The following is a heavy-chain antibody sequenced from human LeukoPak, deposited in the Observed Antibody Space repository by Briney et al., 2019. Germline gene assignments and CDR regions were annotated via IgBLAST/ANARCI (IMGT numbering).Heavy chain of an antibody. Sequence: PGGSLRLSCAASGFTLSSYNMNWVRQAPGKGLEWVSYISSSSSYIYYADSVRGRFTISRDNAKNSLYLQMNSLRAEDTAVYYCARDLGVYSGYDSFDYWGQGTLVTVSS. D-gene: IGHD5-12*01. V-gene: IGHV3-21*01. CDR3: ARDLGVYSGYDSFDY. J-gene: IGHJ4*02. CDR2: ISSSSSYI. CDR1: GFTLSSYN.